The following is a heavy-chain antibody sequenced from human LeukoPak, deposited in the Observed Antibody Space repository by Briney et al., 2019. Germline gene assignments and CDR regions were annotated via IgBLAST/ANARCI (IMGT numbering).Heavy chain of an antibody. Sequence: GASVKVSCKASGGIFSTYGFTWVRQAPGQGLEWMGGIIPIFATTNYAQNVQERVTITADESTTTVYMELSSLRSDDTAVYYCARSVDTSSARNGFDIWGQGTMVTVSS. J-gene: IGHJ3*02. V-gene: IGHV1-69*13. CDR2: IIPIFATT. CDR3: ARSVDTSSARNGFDI. CDR1: GGIFSTYG. D-gene: IGHD6-6*01.